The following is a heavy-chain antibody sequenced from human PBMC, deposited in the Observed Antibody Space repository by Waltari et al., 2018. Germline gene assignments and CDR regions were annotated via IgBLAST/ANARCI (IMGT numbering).Heavy chain of an antibody. CDR3: VTHDHDSTNFFYYYMDV. CDR2: IYSGGST. CDR1: GFTVSNNY. V-gene: IGHV3-53*02. D-gene: IGHD2-15*01. Sequence: EVQVVETGGGLIQPGGSLRLSCAPSGFTVSNNYRRRVRQAPGKGLEWVSVIYSGGSTYYADSVKGRFTISRDNSKNTLYLQMNSLRVEDTAVYHCVTHDHDSTNFFYYYMDVWGKGTTVTVSS. J-gene: IGHJ6*03.